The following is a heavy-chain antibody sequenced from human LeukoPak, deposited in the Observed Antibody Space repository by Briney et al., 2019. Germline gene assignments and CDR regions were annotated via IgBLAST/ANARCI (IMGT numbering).Heavy chain of an antibody. D-gene: IGHD5-12*01. J-gene: IGHJ4*02. CDR2: IRSKAYGGTT. CDR1: GFTFGDYA. Sequence: GGSLRLSCTASGFTFGDYAMSWVRQAPGKGLEWVGFIRSKAYGGTTEYAASVKGRFTISRDDSKSIAYLQMNSLKTEDTAVYYCTRGGYSGYVTFDYWGQGTLVTVSS. V-gene: IGHV3-49*04. CDR3: TRGGYSGYVTFDY.